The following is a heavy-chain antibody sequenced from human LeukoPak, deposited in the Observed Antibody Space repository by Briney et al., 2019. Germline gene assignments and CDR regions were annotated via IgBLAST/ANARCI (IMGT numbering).Heavy chain of an antibody. CDR2: INPGDSDT. J-gene: IGHJ4*02. V-gene: IGHV5-51*01. CDR1: GYSFSNYW. Sequence: GESLKISCKGSGYSFSNYWIGWVRQMPGKGLEWMGIINPGDSDTRYSPSFQGQVTISADKSINTAYLQWSSLRASDTAIYYCARQAGDKGIDYWGQGTLVTVSS. CDR3: ARQAGDKGIDY. D-gene: IGHD7-27*01.